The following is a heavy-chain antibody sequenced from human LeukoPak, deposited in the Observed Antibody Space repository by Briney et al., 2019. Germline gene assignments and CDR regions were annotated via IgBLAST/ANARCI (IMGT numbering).Heavy chain of an antibody. D-gene: IGHD3-22*01. CDR1: GFTLSSYA. CDR3: ASYDSSGYYYVDY. Sequence: GRSLRLSCAASGFTLSSYAMHWVRQAPGKGLEWVAVISYDGSNKYYADSVKGRFTISRDNSKNTLYLQMNSLRAEDTAVYYCASYDSSGYYYVDYWGQGTLVTVSS. J-gene: IGHJ4*02. CDR2: ISYDGSNK. V-gene: IGHV3-30-3*01.